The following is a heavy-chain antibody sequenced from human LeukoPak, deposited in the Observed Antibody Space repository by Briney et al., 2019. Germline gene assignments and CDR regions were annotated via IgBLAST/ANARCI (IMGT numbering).Heavy chain of an antibody. D-gene: IGHD3-22*01. Sequence: GASVKVSCKASGYTFTSYGISWVRQAPGQGLERMGWISAYNGNTNYAQKLQGRVTMTTDTSTSTAYMELRSLRSDDTAVYYCERDFIPYDSSGYYFAYWGQGTLVTVSS. V-gene: IGHV1-18*01. J-gene: IGHJ4*02. CDR2: ISAYNGNT. CDR3: ERDFIPYDSSGYYFAY. CDR1: GYTFTSYG.